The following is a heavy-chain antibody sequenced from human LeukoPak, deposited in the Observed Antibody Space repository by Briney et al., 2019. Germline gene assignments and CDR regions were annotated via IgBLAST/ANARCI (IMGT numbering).Heavy chain of an antibody. J-gene: IGHJ6*02. D-gene: IGHD6-13*01. Sequence: GGSLRLSCAASGFTFSSYGMRWVRQAPGKGLEWVAVIWYDGSNKYYADSVKGRFTISRDNSKNTLYLQMNSLRAEDTAVYYCARDPYYSSSWYDPIGYYYYGMDVWGQGTTVTVSS. CDR1: GFTFSSYG. CDR2: IWYDGSNK. CDR3: ARDPYYSSSWYDPIGYYYYGMDV. V-gene: IGHV3-33*01.